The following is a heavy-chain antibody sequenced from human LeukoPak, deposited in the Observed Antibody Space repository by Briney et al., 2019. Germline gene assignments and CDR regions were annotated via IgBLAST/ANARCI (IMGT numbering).Heavy chain of an antibody. CDR1: GFTFSSYG. Sequence: QAGGSLRLSCAASGFTFSSYGMFWVRQAPGKGLEWAAVISYDGSNKYYADSVKGRFTISRDNSKNTLYLQMNSLRAEGTAVYYCTEDNGWQQVSYYHYGLNVWGQGTTVSVSS. CDR3: TEDNGWQQVSYYHYGLNV. D-gene: IGHD6-13*01. J-gene: IGHJ6*02. V-gene: IGHV3-30*18. CDR2: ISYDGSNK.